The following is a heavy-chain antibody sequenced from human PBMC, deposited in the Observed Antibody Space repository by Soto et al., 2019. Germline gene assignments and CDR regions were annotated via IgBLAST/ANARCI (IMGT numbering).Heavy chain of an antibody. V-gene: IGHV3-30*18. CDR3: AKTVEMTTVTNWFDP. Sequence: LRLSCAASGFTFSSYGMHWVRQAPGKGLEWVPVISYDGSNKYYADSVKGRFTISRDNSKNTPYLQMNSLRAEDTAVYYCAKTVEMTTVTNWFDPWGQGTLVTVSS. D-gene: IGHD4-17*01. CDR1: GFTFSSYG. J-gene: IGHJ5*02. CDR2: ISYDGSNK.